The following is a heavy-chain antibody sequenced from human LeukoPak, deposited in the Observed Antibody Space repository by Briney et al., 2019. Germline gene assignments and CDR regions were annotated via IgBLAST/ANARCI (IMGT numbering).Heavy chain of an antibody. V-gene: IGHV4-4*07. J-gene: IGHJ4*02. CDR3: ARSITGTDSFDY. D-gene: IGHD1-20*01. CDR2: IHTSGST. CDR1: GVSISSYY. Sequence: ETLSLTCTVSGVSISSYYWSWIRQPAGKGLEWIGRIHTSGSTNYNPSLKSRVTISVDTSKNQFSLKLSSVTAADTAMYYCARSITGTDSFDYWGQGTLVTVSS.